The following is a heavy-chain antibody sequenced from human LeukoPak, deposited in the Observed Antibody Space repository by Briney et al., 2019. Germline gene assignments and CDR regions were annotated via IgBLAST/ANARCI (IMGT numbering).Heavy chain of an antibody. D-gene: IGHD1-26*01. CDR1: GFTFSSYS. CDR2: ISIISSTTGRSSSTM. J-gene: IGHJ4*02. CDR3: ARALVSSSGSYYFDY. Sequence: GGSLRLSCAASGFTFSSYSMNWVRQAPGKGLEWVSYISIISSTTGRSSSTMYYADSVKGRFTISRDNAKNSLYLQMNSLRDEDTAVYYCARALVSSSGSYYFDYWGQGTLVTVSS. V-gene: IGHV3-48*02.